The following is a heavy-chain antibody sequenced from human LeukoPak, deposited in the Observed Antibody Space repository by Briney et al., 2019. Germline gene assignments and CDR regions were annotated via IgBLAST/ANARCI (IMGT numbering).Heavy chain of an antibody. CDR2: ISWNGGSI. J-gene: IGHJ4*02. CDR3: ARESSSVGATNY. Sequence: GRSLRLSCAASGFTFDDYAMHWVRQAPGKGLEWVSGISWNGGSIGYADSVKGRFTISRDNAKNSLYLQMNSLRAEDTAVYYCARESSSVGATNYWGQGTLVTVSS. V-gene: IGHV3-9*01. CDR1: GFTFDDYA. D-gene: IGHD1-26*01.